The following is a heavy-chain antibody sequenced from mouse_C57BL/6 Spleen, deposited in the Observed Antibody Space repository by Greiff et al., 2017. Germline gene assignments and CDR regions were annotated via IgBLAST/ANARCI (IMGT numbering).Heavy chain of an antibody. D-gene: IGHD1-1*01. J-gene: IGHJ3*01. Sequence: QVQLQQPGAELVRPGSSVKLSCKASGYTFTSYWMHWVKQRPIQGLEWIGNIDPSDSETPYNQKFKDKATLTVDKSSSTAYMQRSSLTSEDSAVYYCARLGYYGTPFAYWGQGTLVTVSA. CDR2: IDPSDSET. CDR1: GYTFTSYW. CDR3: ARLGYYGTPFAY. V-gene: IGHV1-52*01.